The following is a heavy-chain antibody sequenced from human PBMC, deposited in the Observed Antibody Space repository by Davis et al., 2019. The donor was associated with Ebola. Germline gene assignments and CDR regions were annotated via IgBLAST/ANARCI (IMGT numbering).Heavy chain of an antibody. J-gene: IGHJ4*02. CDR1: GFIFSSFD. CDR3: ARYCHYRDCSYFDW. D-gene: IGHD2-15*01. CDR2: FSASEGHT. V-gene: IGHV3-23*01. Sequence: PGGSLRLSCAASGFIFSSFDMSCVRHVPGKGLEWVSTFSASEGHTYYSDSVRGRFTISRDNSKDTLFLQMNSLRAEDTATYYCARYCHYRDCSYFDWWGQGTRVAVSS.